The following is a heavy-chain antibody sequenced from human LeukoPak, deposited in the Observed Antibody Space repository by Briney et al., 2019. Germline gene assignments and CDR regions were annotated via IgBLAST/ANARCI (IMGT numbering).Heavy chain of an antibody. Sequence: GGSLSSSGAASEFTFSSYAMSWVRQAPGGGLEWASAISGSGGTTYYPNSVEGRFTISRDNTKNTLYRQTNSLRAEEAAVYYCTRDGPPHEQWLVTWGQGTLVTVSA. CDR1: EFTFSSYA. D-gene: IGHD6-19*01. J-gene: IGHJ5*02. CDR3: TRDGPPHEQWLVT. CDR2: ISGSGGTT. V-gene: IGHV3-23*01.